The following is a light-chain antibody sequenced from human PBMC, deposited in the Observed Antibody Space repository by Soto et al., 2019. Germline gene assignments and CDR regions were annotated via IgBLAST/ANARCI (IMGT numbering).Light chain of an antibody. J-gene: IGLJ2*01. V-gene: IGLV1-51*01. CDR2: DNN. Sequence: QSVLTQPPSASGTPGQRVNISCSGSSSNIGSNYVYWYRQFPGTAPKLLIYDNNKRPSGIPDRFSGSKSGTSGTLDITGLQTGDEADYYCATWDGSLPGEVFGGGTKLTVL. CDR3: ATWDGSLPGEV. CDR1: SSNIGSNY.